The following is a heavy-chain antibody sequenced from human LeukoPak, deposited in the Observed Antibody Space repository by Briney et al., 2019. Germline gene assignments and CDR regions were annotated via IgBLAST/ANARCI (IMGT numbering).Heavy chain of an antibody. Sequence: SETLSLTCTVSGGSISSSSYYLGWIREPPGKGLEWIGSIYYSGSTYYNPSLKSRVTISVDTSKNQFSLKLSSVTAADTAVYYCARSLTGEFDYWGQGTLVTVSS. CDR3: ARSLTGEFDY. D-gene: IGHD3-10*01. CDR2: IYYSGST. J-gene: IGHJ4*02. V-gene: IGHV4-39*01. CDR1: GGSISSSSYY.